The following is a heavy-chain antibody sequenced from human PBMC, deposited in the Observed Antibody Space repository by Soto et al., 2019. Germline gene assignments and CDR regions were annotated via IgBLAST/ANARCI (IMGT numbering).Heavy chain of an antibody. J-gene: IGHJ5*02. Sequence: SETLSLTCAVYGGSFSGYYWSWTRQPPGKGLEWIGEINHSGSTNYNPSLKSRVTISVDTSKNQFSLKLSSVTAADTAVYYCARAYIYDYGDYISARHSNWFDPWGQGTLVTVSS. CDR2: INHSGST. CDR3: ARAYIYDYGDYISARHSNWFDP. D-gene: IGHD4-17*01. CDR1: GGSFSGYY. V-gene: IGHV4-34*01.